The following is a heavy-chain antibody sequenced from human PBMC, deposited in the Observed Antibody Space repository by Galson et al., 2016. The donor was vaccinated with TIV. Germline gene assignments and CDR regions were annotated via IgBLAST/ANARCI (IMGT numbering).Heavy chain of an antibody. Sequence: SVKVSCKASGGTFHKYTISWVRQAPGQGLEWMGRIAPILGMTNYAEKFQGRVTITADRSTSTAYMELSSLRSEDTAVYYSHVVLTSGDSYGLDVWGQGTTVTVSS. CDR2: IAPILGMT. CDR1: GGTFHKYT. V-gene: IGHV1-69*02. J-gene: IGHJ6*02. CDR3: HVVLTSGDSYGLDV. D-gene: IGHD3-22*01.